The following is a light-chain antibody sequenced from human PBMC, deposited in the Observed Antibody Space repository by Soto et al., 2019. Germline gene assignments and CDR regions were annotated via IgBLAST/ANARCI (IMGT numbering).Light chain of an antibody. J-gene: IGLJ1*01. CDR1: SSDVGGYNY. CDR2: EVS. Sequence: QSVLTQPASVSGSPGQSITISCTGTSSDVGGYNYASWYQQHPGKAPKLMIFEVSNRPSGVSNRFSGSKSGNTASLTISGLQAADEADYYCSSYTSSSTLVVFGTGTKVTVL. V-gene: IGLV2-14*01. CDR3: SSYTSSSTLVV.